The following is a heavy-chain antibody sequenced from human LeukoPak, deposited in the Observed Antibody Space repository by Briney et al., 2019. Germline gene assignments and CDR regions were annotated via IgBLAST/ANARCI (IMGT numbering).Heavy chain of an antibody. J-gene: IGHJ6*03. D-gene: IGHD6-19*01. CDR1: GYTFTGYY. CDR3: ARGLKQWLGPRGYYYYMDV. Sequence: ASVKVSCKASGYTFTGYYMHWVRQAPGQGLEWMGWINPNNGGTNYAQKFQGRVTMTRDTSISTAYMELSRLRSEDTAVYYCARGLKQWLGPRGYYYYMDVWGKGTTVTVSS. CDR2: INPNNGGT. V-gene: IGHV1-2*02.